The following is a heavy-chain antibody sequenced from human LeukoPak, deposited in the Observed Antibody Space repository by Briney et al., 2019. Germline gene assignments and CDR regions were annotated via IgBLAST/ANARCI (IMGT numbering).Heavy chain of an antibody. J-gene: IGHJ3*02. CDR1: GFTFSNYE. CDR2: IGSGGGSI. CDR3: ARDDYGGTFDAFDI. V-gene: IGHV3-48*03. Sequence: PGGSLRLSCAASGFTFSNYEMSWVRQAPGKGLEWVSYIGSGGGSIYYADSVRGGFTSSRDNAKKSLFLQMNSLRVEDTAVYYCARDDYGGTFDAFDIWGQGAMVTVSS. D-gene: IGHD4-17*01.